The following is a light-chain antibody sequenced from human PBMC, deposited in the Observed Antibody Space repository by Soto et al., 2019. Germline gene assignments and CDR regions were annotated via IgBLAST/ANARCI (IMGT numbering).Light chain of an antibody. CDR1: SSNIGAGYD. Sequence: QSVLTQPPSVSGAPGQRVTISCTGSSSNIGAGYDVHWYQQLPGTAPKLLIYGNSNRPSGVPDRFSGSKSGTSASLAITGLQAKDEADYYCQSYDSSLSGSGVVFGGGTSSPS. CDR3: QSYDSSLSGSGVV. CDR2: GNS. J-gene: IGLJ2*01. V-gene: IGLV1-40*01.